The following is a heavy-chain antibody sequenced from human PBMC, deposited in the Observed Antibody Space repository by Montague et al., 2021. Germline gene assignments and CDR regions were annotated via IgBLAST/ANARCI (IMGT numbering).Heavy chain of an antibody. CDR3: ARRMGFVVVTEHDAFDI. Sequence: SETLSLTCTVSGASVSSGSYYWGWIRQPPGKGLEWIGSIYYSGSTYYNPSLKSRLTISVDTSKNQFSLKPSSVTAADTAVYYCARRMGFVVVTEHDAFDIWGQGTMVTVSS. D-gene: IGHD2-21*02. CDR1: GASVSSGSYY. J-gene: IGHJ3*02. V-gene: IGHV4-39*01. CDR2: IYYSGST.